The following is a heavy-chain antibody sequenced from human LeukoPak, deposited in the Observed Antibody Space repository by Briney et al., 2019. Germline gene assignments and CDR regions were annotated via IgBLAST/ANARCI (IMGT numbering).Heavy chain of an antibody. V-gene: IGHV3-66*01. D-gene: IGHD6-13*01. CDR3: AREVYSSTWFDL. Sequence: PGGSLRLPCAASGFTLNTNYMNWVRQVPGKGLEWVSVIYAGGNTYYADSVKERFTISRGNSRNTLYLQMNSLRGDDTAVYYCAREVYSSTWFDLWGQGTLVTVSS. CDR1: GFTLNTNY. CDR2: IYAGGNT. J-gene: IGHJ4*02.